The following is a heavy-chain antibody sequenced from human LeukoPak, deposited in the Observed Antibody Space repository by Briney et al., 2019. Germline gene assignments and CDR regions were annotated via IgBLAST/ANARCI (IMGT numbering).Heavy chain of an antibody. V-gene: IGHV4-34*01. CDR1: GGSFSGYY. J-gene: IGHJ6*02. CDR2: INHSGST. Sequence: PSETLSLTCAVYGGSFSGYYWSWIRQPPGKGLEWIGEINHSGSTIYNPSLKSRVTISVDTSKNQFSLKLSSVTAADTAVYYCARAKYYDILTGSYGMDVWGQGTTVTVSS. CDR3: ARAKYYDILTGSYGMDV. D-gene: IGHD3-9*01.